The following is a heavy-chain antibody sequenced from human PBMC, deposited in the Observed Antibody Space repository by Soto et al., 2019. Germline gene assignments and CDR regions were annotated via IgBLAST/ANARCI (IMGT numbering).Heavy chain of an antibody. CDR2: ISSTTNYI. CDR1: GFTFTRYS. J-gene: IGHJ4*02. Sequence: SXRLSFAASGFTFTRYSMNWVRQAPGKGLEWVSSISSTTNYIYYGDSMKGRFTISRDNAKNSLYLEMNSLRAEDTAVYYCARESEDLTSNFGYWGQGTLVTVSS. V-gene: IGHV3-21*06. CDR3: ARESEDLTSNFGY.